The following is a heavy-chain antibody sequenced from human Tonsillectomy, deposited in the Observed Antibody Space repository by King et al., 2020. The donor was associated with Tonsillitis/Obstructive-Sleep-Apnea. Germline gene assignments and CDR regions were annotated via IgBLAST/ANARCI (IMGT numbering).Heavy chain of an antibody. Sequence: QLVQSGAEVKVPGASVKVSCKASGYTFTNYGISWVRQAPGQGLEWMGWISGYNGNTHYTQKLQGRVTMTTETSTSTAYMELRSLRSDDTAVYYCAGGRKGWKLFYRKGTEYYYMDVWGKGTTVTVSS. J-gene: IGHJ6*03. CDR2: ISGYNGNT. CDR1: GYTFTNYG. V-gene: IGHV1-18*01. D-gene: IGHD3-3*02. CDR3: AGGRKGWKLFYRKGTEYYYMDV.